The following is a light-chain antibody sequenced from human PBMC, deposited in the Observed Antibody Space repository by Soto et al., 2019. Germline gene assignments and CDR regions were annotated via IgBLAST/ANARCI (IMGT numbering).Light chain of an antibody. CDR2: DVS. CDR3: SSYTSSSLYV. CDR1: SIDVGGYNY. Sequence: QSALTQPASVSGSPGQSITISFTGTSIDVGGYNYVSWYQQHPGKAPKLMIYDVSNRPSGVSNRFSGSKSGNTASLTISGLQAEDEADYYCSSYTSSSLYVFGTGTKLTVL. J-gene: IGLJ1*01. V-gene: IGLV2-14*01.